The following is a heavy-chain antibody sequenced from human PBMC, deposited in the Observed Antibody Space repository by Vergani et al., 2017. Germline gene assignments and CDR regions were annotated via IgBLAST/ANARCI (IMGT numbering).Heavy chain of an antibody. D-gene: IGHD5-12*01. CDR1: GFTFNQYG. J-gene: IGHJ5*02. CDR3: ARNLRLLYNRFDP. CDR2: TWYDGNNK. Sequence: QVQLVESGGGVVQPGRSLRLSCGASGFTFNQYGMHWVRQTPGKGLEWVAVTWYDGNNKQYADSVKGRITISRDNSKSTMYLQMNSLRDEDTGVYYCARNLRLLYNRFDPWGQGTLVTVSS. V-gene: IGHV3-33*01.